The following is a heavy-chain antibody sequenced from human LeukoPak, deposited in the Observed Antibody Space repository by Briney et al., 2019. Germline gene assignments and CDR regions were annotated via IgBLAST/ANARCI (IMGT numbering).Heavy chain of an antibody. Sequence: SSETLSLTCTVSGGHISTYYWSWIRQAPGKGLEWIGYIYYSGSTKYNPSLKSRVTISVDTSKNQFSLTLSSVTAADTAVYFCARGITDSIWYLDYWGQGTLVTVSS. CDR1: GGHISTYY. D-gene: IGHD3-22*01. V-gene: IGHV4-59*01. CDR3: ARGITDSIWYLDY. J-gene: IGHJ4*02. CDR2: IYYSGST.